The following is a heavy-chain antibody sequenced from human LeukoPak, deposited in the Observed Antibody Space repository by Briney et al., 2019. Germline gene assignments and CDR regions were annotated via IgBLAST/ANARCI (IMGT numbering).Heavy chain of an antibody. V-gene: IGHV3-48*01. CDR2: ISSGSSTI. D-gene: IGHD6-19*01. Sequence: GGSLRLSCAASGFTLSNYNMNWVRQAPGKGLEWVSYISSGSSTIYYADSVKGRFTISRDNAKNSLYLQMNSLRAEDTAVYYCARLGDSCWSFDCWGQGTLVTVSS. CDR3: ARLGDSCWSFDC. CDR1: GFTLSNYN. J-gene: IGHJ4*02.